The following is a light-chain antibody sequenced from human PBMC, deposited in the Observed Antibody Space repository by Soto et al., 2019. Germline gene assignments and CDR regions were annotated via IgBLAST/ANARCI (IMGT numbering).Light chain of an antibody. CDR1: SSDVGGYNY. Sequence: QSALTQPRSASGSPGQSITISCTGTSSDVGGYNYVSWYQQHPAKAPKLIIFDVSKRPSGVPNRFSGSKSGNTASLTISGLPPEDEADYYCCSYVGTNTHVFGTGTKLTVL. J-gene: IGLJ1*01. CDR3: CSYVGTNTHV. CDR2: DVS. V-gene: IGLV2-11*01.